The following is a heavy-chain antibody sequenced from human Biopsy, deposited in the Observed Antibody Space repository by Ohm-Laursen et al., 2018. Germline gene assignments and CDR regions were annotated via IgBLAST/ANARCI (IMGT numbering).Heavy chain of an antibody. D-gene: IGHD5-24*01. CDR3: ARHDGNGPFALDS. J-gene: IGHJ4*02. V-gene: IGHV4-39*01. CDR2: VYHSGTT. Sequence: SETLSLTCTVSGGSISSGSTYWAWIRQPPGKGLEWIGSVYHSGTTYYNPSLKSRVTISVDTSKNQLSLKVPSVTAADTAAYYCARHDGNGPFALDSWGQGTLVTVSS. CDR1: GGSISSGSTY.